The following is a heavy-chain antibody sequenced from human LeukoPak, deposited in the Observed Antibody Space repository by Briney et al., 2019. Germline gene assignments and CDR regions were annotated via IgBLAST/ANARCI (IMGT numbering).Heavy chain of an antibody. J-gene: IGHJ4*02. CDR1: GFTFSSYG. V-gene: IGHV3-30*03. CDR2: ISYDGSNK. D-gene: IGHD6-13*01. CDR3: AGLTIAASGI. Sequence: GGSLRLSCAASGFTFSSYGMHWVRQAPGNGLEWVAVISYDGSNKYYADSVKGRFTISRDNSKNTLYLQMNSLRAEDTAVYYCAGLTIAASGIWGQGTLVTVSS.